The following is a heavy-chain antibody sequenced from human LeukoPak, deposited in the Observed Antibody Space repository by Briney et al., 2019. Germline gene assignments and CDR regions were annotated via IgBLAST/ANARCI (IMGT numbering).Heavy chain of an antibody. D-gene: IGHD2-15*01. CDR2: INHSGST. V-gene: IGHV4-34*01. J-gene: IGHJ6*03. CDR3: ARHVPIVVVVVATPGCYMDV. Sequence: PSETLSLTCAVYGGSFSGYYWSWIRQPPGKGLEWIGEINHSGSTNYNPSLKSRVTISVDTSKNQFSLKLNSVTAADTAVYYCARHVPIVVVVVATPGCYMDVWGKGTTVTVSS. CDR1: GGSFSGYY.